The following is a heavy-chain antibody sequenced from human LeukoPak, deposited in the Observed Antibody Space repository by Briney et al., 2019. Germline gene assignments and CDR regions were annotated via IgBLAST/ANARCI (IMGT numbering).Heavy chain of an antibody. J-gene: IGHJ4*02. CDR3: ARELGIAARRPDRYFDY. V-gene: IGHV4-31*03. CDR2: IYYGGST. D-gene: IGHD6-6*01. CDR1: GGSISSGGYY. Sequence: SETLSLTCTVSGGSISSGGYYWSWIRQHPGKGLEWIGYIYYGGSTYYNPSLKSRVTISVDTSKNQFSLKLSSVTAADTAVYYCARELGIAARRPDRYFDYWGQGTLVTVSS.